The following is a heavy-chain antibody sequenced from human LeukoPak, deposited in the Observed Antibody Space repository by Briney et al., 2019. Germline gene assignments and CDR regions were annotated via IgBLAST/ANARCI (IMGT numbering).Heavy chain of an antibody. CDR2: IIPIFGTA. CDR1: GGTFSSYA. Sequence: SVKVSCKASGGTFSSYAISWVRQAPGQGLEWMGGIIPIFGTANYAQKFQGRVTITTDESTSTAYMELSGLRSEDTAVYYCARGPYSSGWYVGRYYYYYMDVWGKGTTVTVSS. D-gene: IGHD6-19*01. V-gene: IGHV1-69*05. CDR3: ARGPYSSGWYVGRYYYYYMDV. J-gene: IGHJ6*03.